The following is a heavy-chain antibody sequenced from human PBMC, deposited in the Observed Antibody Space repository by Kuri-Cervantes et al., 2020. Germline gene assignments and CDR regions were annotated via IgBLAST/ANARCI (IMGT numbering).Heavy chain of an antibody. V-gene: IGHV3-30*03. CDR3: ARRRNYYGSGLYQNDYGMDV. D-gene: IGHD3-10*01. J-gene: IGHJ6*02. CDR1: GFTFSSYG. Sequence: GGSLRLSCAASGFTFSSYGMHWVRQAPGKGLEWVAVISYDGSNKYYADSVKGRFTISRDNAKNSLYLQMNSLRDEDTAVYYCARRRNYYGSGLYQNDYGMDVWGQGTTVTVS. CDR2: ISYDGSNK.